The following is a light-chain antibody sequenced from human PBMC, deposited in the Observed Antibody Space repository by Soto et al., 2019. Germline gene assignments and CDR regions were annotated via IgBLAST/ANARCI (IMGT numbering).Light chain of an antibody. Sequence: LTKPAAVSGSPGQSIAISCTGTSSDVGTYNSVSWYQQYPGKAPKLMIHDVSNRPSGVSDRFSGSKSGNTASLIISGLQSEDEADYYCSSYTSSSSYVFGSGTKVTVL. CDR3: SSYTSSSSYV. CDR2: DVS. CDR1: SSDVGTYNS. J-gene: IGLJ1*01. V-gene: IGLV2-14*01.